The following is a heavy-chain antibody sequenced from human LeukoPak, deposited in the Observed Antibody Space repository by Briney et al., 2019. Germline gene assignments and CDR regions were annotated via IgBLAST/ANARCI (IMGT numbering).Heavy chain of an antibody. D-gene: IGHD4-17*01. CDR2: ISYDGSNK. Sequence: GSLRLSCAASGFTFSSYGMHWVRQAPGKGLEWVAVISYDGSNKYYADSVKGRFTISRDNSKNTLYLQMNSLRAEDTAVYYCARDRIIYGDYGDAFDIWGQGTMVTVSS. V-gene: IGHV3-30*03. J-gene: IGHJ3*02. CDR3: ARDRIIYGDYGDAFDI. CDR1: GFTFSSYG.